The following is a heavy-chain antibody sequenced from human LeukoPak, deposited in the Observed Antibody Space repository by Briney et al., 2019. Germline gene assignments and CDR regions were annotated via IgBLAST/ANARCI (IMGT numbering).Heavy chain of an antibody. D-gene: IGHD4-17*01. CDR1: VGSISSADSY. CDR3: ARQIYGDLYYCDY. Sequence: SQTLSLTCTVSVGSISSADSYWRWLRQPPGKGLEWLGYIYYSGSSYYIPSLKGRVTMSVDTSKNQFSLRLTSVTAADTAVYYCARQIYGDLYYCDYWGQGTLVTVSS. CDR2: IYYSGSS. V-gene: IGHV4-30-4*01. J-gene: IGHJ4*02.